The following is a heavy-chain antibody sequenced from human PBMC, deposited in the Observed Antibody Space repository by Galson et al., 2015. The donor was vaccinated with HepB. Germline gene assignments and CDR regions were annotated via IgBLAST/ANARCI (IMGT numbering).Heavy chain of an antibody. Sequence: SVKVSCKASGYTFTNYDISWVRQAPGQGLEWMGWISVNNGNTNYAQKFQGRVTMTTDTSTKIAYMDLRSLRSDDTAVYFCARGVAGLTFDFWGQGTLVTVSS. CDR3: ARGVAGLTFDF. V-gene: IGHV1-18*04. CDR2: ISVNNGNT. CDR1: GYTFTNYD. D-gene: IGHD6-19*01. J-gene: IGHJ4*02.